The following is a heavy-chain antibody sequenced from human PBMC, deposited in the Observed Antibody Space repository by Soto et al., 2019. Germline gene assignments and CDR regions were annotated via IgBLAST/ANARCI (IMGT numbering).Heavy chain of an antibody. CDR2: IYYSGST. J-gene: IGHJ4*02. D-gene: IGHD3-3*01. CDR1: GGSVSSGSYY. V-gene: IGHV4-61*01. CDR3: ASATYYDFWSGYYRLDY. Sequence: ETLSLTCTVSGGSVSSGSYYWNWIRQPPGKGLEWIGYIYYSGSTNYNPSLKSRVTISVDTSKNQFSLKLSSVTAADTAVYYCASATYYDFWSGYYRLDYWGQGTLVTVSS.